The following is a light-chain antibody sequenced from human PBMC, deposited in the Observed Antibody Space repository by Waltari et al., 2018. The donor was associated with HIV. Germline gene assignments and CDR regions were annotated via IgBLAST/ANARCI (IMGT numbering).Light chain of an antibody. J-gene: IGLJ3*02. Sequence: QSVLTQPPSASGTPGQRVTISCSGSSPNIGSTDVYLYQHLPGTAPKLLFYRNNQRPSGVPDRFSGSKSGTSASLAISGLRSEDEADYYCAAWDDSLSGWVFGGGTKLTVL. CDR2: RNN. CDR1: SPNIGSTD. CDR3: AAWDDSLSGWV. V-gene: IGLV1-47*01.